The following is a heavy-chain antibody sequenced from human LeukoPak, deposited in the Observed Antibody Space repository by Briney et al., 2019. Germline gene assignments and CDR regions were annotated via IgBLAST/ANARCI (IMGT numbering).Heavy chain of an antibody. CDR3: ARDPGGYSGYVIEGGF. D-gene: IGHD5-12*01. CDR1: GYTFTSYF. J-gene: IGHJ4*02. V-gene: IGHV1-2*02. CDR2: INPNSGGT. Sequence: ASVKVSCKASGYTFTSYFMHWVRQAPGQGLEWMGWINPNSGGTNYAQKFQGRVTMTRDTSISTAYMELSRLRSDDTAVYYCARDPGGYSGYVIEGGFWGQGTLVTVSS.